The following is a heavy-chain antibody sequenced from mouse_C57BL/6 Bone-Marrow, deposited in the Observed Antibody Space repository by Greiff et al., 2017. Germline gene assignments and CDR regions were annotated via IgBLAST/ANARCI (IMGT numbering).Heavy chain of an antibody. V-gene: IGHV1-15*01. CDR1: GYTFTDYE. Sequence: VKVVESGAELVRPGASVTLSCKASGYTFTDYEMHWVKQTPVHGLEWIGAIDPETGGTAYNQKFKGKAILTADKSSSTAYMELRSLTSEDSAVYYCTNRIYSYYWGQGTTLTVSS. D-gene: IGHD1-1*01. CDR3: TNRIYSYY. CDR2: IDPETGGT. J-gene: IGHJ2*01.